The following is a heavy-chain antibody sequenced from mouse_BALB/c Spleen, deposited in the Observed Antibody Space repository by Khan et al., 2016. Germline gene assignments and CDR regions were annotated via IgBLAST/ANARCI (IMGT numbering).Heavy chain of an antibody. D-gene: IGHD1-1*01. Sequence: QIQLVQSGPELKKPGKTVKISCKASGYTFTNYGMNWVKQAPGKGLKWMGWINTYSGESTYADDFKGRFAFSLETSANTAYLQINNLKNEDTATSCGARYRYDYGSSRYLDVWGAGTTVTVSS. CDR2: INTYSGES. CDR1: GYTFTNYG. V-gene: IGHV9-3-1*01. CDR3: ARYRYDYGSSRYLDV. J-gene: IGHJ1*01.